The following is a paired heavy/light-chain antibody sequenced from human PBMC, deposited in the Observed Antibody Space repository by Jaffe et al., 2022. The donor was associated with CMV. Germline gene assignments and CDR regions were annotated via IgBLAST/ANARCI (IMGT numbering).Light chain of an antibody. CDR3: QQSDSDPS. V-gene: IGKV1-39*01. J-gene: IGKJ1*01. CDR1: RSVRTY. Sequence: DIEMTQSPSSLSASVGDSVTITCRADRSVRTYLNWYQQKPGKPPKLLIYGASTLQSGVPSRFSGSGSGTDFTLTISSLQPEDSATYYCQQSDSDPSFGQGTRLEI. CDR2: GAS.
Heavy chain of an antibody. CDR3: AKGQRVESRFDL. CDR2: IDDSGYIT. Sequence: EMLLLQSGGGLVQPGGSLRLSCAVSGFMSTNYAMSWVRQGPGKGLEWVSGIDDSGYITYYPDSMRGRFTISRDSSKNMLYLQMNSLGVEDTAVYYCAKGQRVESRFDLWGQGTLVTVSS. J-gene: IGHJ5*02. V-gene: IGHV3-23*01. CDR1: GFMSTNYA. D-gene: IGHD6-25*01.